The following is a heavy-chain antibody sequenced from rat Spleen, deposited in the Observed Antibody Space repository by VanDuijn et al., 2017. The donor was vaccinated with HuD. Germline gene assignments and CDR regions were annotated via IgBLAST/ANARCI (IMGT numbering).Heavy chain of an antibody. CDR1: GFTFSDYN. J-gene: IGHJ2*01. CDR3: ARRHYGYTDYFDY. CDR2: IIYDDSRT. D-gene: IGHD1-9*01. Sequence: EVQLVESGGGLVQPGRSLKLSCAASGFTFSDYNMAWVRQAPEKGLEWVATIIYDDSRTYYRDSVKGRFTISRDNAKSTLYLQMDSLRSEDTATYYCARRHYGYTDYFDYWGQGVMVTVSS. V-gene: IGHV5S10*01.